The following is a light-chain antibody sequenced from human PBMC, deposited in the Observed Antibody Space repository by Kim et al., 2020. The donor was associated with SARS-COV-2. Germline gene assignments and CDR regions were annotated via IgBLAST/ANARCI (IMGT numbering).Light chain of an antibody. Sequence: QSVLTQPASVSGSPGQSITISCTGTSSDIGIYDYVSWYQQHPGKAPKLMIYDVLNRPSGLSNRFSGSKSGNTASLTISGLQAEDEADYYCSSYTSSSTWVFGGGTKVTVL. CDR1: SSDIGIYDY. J-gene: IGLJ3*02. V-gene: IGLV2-14*03. CDR2: DVL. CDR3: SSYTSSSTWV.